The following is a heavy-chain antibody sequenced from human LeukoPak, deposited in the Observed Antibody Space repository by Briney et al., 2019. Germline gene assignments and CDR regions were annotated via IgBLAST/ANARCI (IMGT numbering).Heavy chain of an antibody. D-gene: IGHD2-2*01. J-gene: IGHJ2*01. Sequence: GGSLRLSCAASGFTFSSYSMNWVRQMPGKGLEWMGIIYPGDSDTRYSPSFQGQVTISADKSISTAYLQWSSLKASDTAMYYCARYTVLPSAQNSMIWYFDLWGRGILVAVSS. V-gene: IGHV5-51*01. CDR3: ARYTVLPSAQNSMIWYFDL. CDR2: IYPGDSDT. CDR1: GFTFSSYS.